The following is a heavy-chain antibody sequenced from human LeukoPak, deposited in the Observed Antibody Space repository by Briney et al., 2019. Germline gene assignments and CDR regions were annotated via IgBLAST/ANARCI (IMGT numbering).Heavy chain of an antibody. D-gene: IGHD3-22*01. Sequence: ASVTVSCKASGYTFTSYDINWVRQATGQGLEWMGWMNPNSGNTGYAQKFQGRVTMTRNTSISTAYMELSSLRSDDTAVYYFARDSYYYDSSGTRFDYWGQGTLVTVSS. V-gene: IGHV1-8*01. CDR1: GYTFTSYD. CDR3: ARDSYYYDSSGTRFDY. J-gene: IGHJ4*02. CDR2: MNPNSGNT.